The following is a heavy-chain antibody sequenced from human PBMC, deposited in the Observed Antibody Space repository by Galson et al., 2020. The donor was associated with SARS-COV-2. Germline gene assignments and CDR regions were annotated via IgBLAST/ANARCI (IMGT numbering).Heavy chain of an antibody. CDR3: VKAHYSSIWDSPHFDY. J-gene: IGHJ4*02. V-gene: IGHV3-64D*08. CDR1: GFAFSSFA. Sequence: GESLKISCSASGFAFSSFAMHWVRQAPGKGPEFVSAIRPNGETTSYADSVKGRFTISRDNSKNTLDLQMTSLRAEDTAVYFCVKAHYSSIWDSPHFDYWGQGTLVTVSS. D-gene: IGHD6-13*01. CDR2: IRPNGETT.